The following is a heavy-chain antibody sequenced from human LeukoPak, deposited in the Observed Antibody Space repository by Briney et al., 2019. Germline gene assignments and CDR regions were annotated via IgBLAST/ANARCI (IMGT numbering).Heavy chain of an antibody. CDR3: TSTYYYDSSGYYSSCYFDY. CDR2: IKSKTDGGTT. CDR1: GFTFSNAW. Sequence: GGSLRLSCAASGFTFSNAWMSWVRQASGKGLEWVGRIKSKTDGGTTDYAAPVKGRFTISRDDSKNTMYLQMNSLKTEDTAVYYCTSTYYYDSSGYYSSCYFDYWGQGTLVTVSS. V-gene: IGHV3-15*01. D-gene: IGHD3-22*01. J-gene: IGHJ4*02.